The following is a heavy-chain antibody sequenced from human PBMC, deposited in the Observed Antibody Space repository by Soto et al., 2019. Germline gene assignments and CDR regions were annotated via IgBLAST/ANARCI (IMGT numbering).Heavy chain of an antibody. CDR1: GYSFTSYW. CDR2: IYPGDSDT. J-gene: IGHJ4*02. D-gene: IGHD6-13*01. V-gene: IGHV5-51*01. CDR3: ARISSSWYSDFDY. Sequence: GESLKISFKGSGYSFTSYWIGWVRQMPGKGLEWMGIIYPGDSDTRYSPSFQGQVTISADKSISTAYLQWSSLKASDTAMYYCARISSSWYSDFDYWGQGTLVTVSS.